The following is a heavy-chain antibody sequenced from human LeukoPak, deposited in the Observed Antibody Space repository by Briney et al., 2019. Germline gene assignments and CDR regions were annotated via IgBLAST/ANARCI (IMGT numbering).Heavy chain of an antibody. CDR1: GYTFTSYY. CDR3: ARDRASDGYNYGHDAFDI. J-gene: IGHJ3*02. CDR2: INPSGGST. D-gene: IGHD5-24*01. Sequence: GASVKVSCKASGYTFTSYYMHWVRQAPGQGLEWMGIINPSGGSTSYAQKFQGRVTMTRDTSTSTVYMELSSLRSEDTAVYYCARDRASDGYNYGHDAFDIWGQGTMVTVSS. V-gene: IGHV1-46*01.